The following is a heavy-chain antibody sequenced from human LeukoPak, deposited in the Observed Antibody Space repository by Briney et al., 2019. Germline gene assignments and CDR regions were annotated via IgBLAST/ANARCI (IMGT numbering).Heavy chain of an antibody. CDR2: INPDSGGT. CDR1: GYTFTTYY. D-gene: IGHD5-18*01. V-gene: IGHV1-2*04. Sequence: SVKVSCKASGYTFTTYYIHWVRQAPGQGLEWMGYINPDSGGTNYAQKFQGWVTVTRDTSISTAHMELSRLRSDDTAVYYCARSGTALVAYYFDYWGQGTLVAVSS. J-gene: IGHJ4*02. CDR3: ARSGTALVAYYFDY.